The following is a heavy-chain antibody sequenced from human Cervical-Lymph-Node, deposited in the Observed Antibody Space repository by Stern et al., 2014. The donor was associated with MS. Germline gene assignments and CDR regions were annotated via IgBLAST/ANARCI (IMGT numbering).Heavy chain of an antibody. V-gene: IGHV1-69-2*01. CDR3: ATLDTRMAPLNDLTDY. CDR2: IDPKDGEP. D-gene: IGHD5-18*01. Sequence: EVQLVESGAEVRKPWAKVKISCRVSGYSFIDYYIHWVKQAPAKGLEWMGVIDPKDGEPIYAAKFQDRVTMTADTSTDTAYMELSRLRSEDTAMYYCATLDTRMAPLNDLTDYWGQGTLVTVSS. J-gene: IGHJ4*02. CDR1: GYSFIDYY.